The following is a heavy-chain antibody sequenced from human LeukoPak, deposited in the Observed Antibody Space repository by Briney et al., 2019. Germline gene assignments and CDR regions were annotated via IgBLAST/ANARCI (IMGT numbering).Heavy chain of an antibody. CDR3: ARDRGGSYSAIDF. CDR1: GFTFSSYS. Sequence: GGSLRLSCEASGFTFSSYSMNWVRQAPGRGLEWVSFISSSSSTIYYADSVKGRFTISRDNAKNSLYLQMNSLTAEDTAVYYCARDRGGSYSAIDFWGQGTLVTVSS. V-gene: IGHV3-48*04. D-gene: IGHD1-26*01. CDR2: ISSSSSTI. J-gene: IGHJ4*02.